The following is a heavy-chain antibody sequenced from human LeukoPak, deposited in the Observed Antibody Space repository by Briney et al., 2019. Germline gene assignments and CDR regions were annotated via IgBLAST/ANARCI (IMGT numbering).Heavy chain of an antibody. Sequence: ASVKVSCKASGYTFTGYYMHWVRQAPGQGLEWMGWINPNSGGTNYAQKFQGRVTMTRDTSISTAYMELGRLRSDDTAVYYCARDDYYGSGSYYNRGCYYYMDVWGKGTTVTVSS. J-gene: IGHJ6*03. CDR3: ARDDYYGSGSYYNRGCYYYMDV. D-gene: IGHD3-10*01. CDR1: GYTFTGYY. V-gene: IGHV1-2*02. CDR2: INPNSGGT.